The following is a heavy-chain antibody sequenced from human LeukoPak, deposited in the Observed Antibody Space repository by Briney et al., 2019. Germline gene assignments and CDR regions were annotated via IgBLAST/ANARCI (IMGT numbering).Heavy chain of an antibody. Sequence: PSETLSLTCTVSGGSISSYYWSWIRQPAGKGLEWIGRIYTSGSTNYNPSLKSRVTMSVDTSKNQFSLKLSSVTAADTAVYYCAGEEREEQLVRGFDYWGQGTLVTVSS. CDR2: IYTSGST. CDR3: AGEEREEQLVRGFDY. D-gene: IGHD6-13*01. CDR1: GGSISSYY. J-gene: IGHJ4*02. V-gene: IGHV4-4*07.